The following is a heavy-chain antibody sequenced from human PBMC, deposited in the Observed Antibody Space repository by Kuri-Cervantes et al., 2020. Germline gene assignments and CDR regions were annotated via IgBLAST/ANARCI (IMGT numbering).Heavy chain of an antibody. CDR3: ARARYYDSSGYSVGPNWYFDL. Sequence: SETLSLTCTVSGGSISSGGYYWSWIRQPPGKGLEWIGEINHSGSTNYNPSLKSRVTISVDTSKNQFSLKLSSVTAADTAVYYCARARYYDSSGYSVGPNWYFDLWGRGTLVTVSS. CDR2: INHSGST. V-gene: IGHV4-61*08. D-gene: IGHD3-22*01. CDR1: GGSISSGGYY. J-gene: IGHJ2*01.